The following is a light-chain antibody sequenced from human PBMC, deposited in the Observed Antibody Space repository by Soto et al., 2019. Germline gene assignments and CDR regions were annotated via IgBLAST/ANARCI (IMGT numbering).Light chain of an antibody. V-gene: IGLV2-8*01. CDR2: EVT. J-gene: IGLJ1*01. Sequence: QSALTQPPSASGSPGQSVTISCTGTSSDVGANNYVSWYQQHPGKAPKLMIYEVTQRPSGVPDRCSGAKSGNTASLTVSGLQAEDEADYYCSSYAGANRVFGTGTKVTVL. CDR1: SSDVGANNY. CDR3: SSYAGANRV.